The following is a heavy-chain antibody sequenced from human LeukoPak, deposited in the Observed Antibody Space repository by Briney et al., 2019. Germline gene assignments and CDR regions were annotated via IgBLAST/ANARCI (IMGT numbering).Heavy chain of an antibody. Sequence: PSETLSLTCTVSAGSFSSSSHHWGWIRQSPGKGLEWIGSIYSGRTTYFNPSLNSRATISVVMSKNQLSLHLYSVTAADTAVYYCARVAGEDIVLDYWGQGTLVTVSS. CDR1: AGSFSSSSHH. J-gene: IGHJ4*02. CDR2: IYSGRTT. V-gene: IGHV4-39*07. D-gene: IGHD2-8*01. CDR3: ARVAGEDIVLDY.